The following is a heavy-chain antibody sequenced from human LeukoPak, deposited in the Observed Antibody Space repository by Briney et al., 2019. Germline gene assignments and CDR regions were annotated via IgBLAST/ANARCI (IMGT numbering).Heavy chain of an antibody. D-gene: IGHD3-9*01. V-gene: IGHV4-39*07. J-gene: IGHJ6*03. CDR1: GGSITSRSNY. CDR3: ARASPPIRYFDWLGSIGPFPGGGYYYYYYMDV. CDR2: INYSGST. Sequence: SETLSLTCTVSGGSITSRSNYWGWIRQPPGKGLEWIGSINYSGSTNYNPSLKSRVTISVDTSKNQFSLKLSSVTAADTAVYYCARASPPIRYFDWLGSIGPFPGGGYYYYYYMDVWGKGTTVTISS.